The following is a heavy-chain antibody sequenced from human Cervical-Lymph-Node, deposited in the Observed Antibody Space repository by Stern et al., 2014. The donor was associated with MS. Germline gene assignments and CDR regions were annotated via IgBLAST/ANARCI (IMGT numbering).Heavy chain of an antibody. CDR1: GGSISSSTYY. D-gene: IGHD1-26*01. CDR2: IYYSGFT. J-gene: IGHJ4*02. CDR3: ARHDSVPRPSQLYSARDRGPGYFDY. V-gene: IGHV4-39*01. Sequence: VQLVESGPGLVKPSETLSLTCTVSGGSISSSTYYWAWIRQPPGKGLEWIGNIYYSGFTNYNPSLKSRVTLSVAMSKNQFSPKLSSVTAADTAIYYCARHDSVPRPSQLYSARDRGPGYFDYWGQGTLVTVSS.